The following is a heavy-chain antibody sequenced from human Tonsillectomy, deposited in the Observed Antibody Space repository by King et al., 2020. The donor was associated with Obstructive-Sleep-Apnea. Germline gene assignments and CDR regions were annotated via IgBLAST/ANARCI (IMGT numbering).Heavy chain of an antibody. CDR1: GFTFSSYS. CDR2: ISSISSYI. V-gene: IGHV3-21*01. D-gene: IGHD3-3*02. J-gene: IGHJ3*02. Sequence: VQLVESGGGLVKPGGSLRLSCAASGFTFSSYSMDWVRQVPGKGLEWVSSISSISSYIYYADSVKGRFTISRDNAKNSLYLQMNRLRAADTAVYYCARDRIYPILDDFDIWGQGTMVTVSS. CDR3: ARDRIYPILDDFDI.